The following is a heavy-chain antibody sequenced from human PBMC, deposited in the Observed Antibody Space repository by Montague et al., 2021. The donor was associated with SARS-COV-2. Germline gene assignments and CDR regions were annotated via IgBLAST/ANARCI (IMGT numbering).Heavy chain of an antibody. D-gene: IGHD1-1*01. CDR1: GGAFSDYS. V-gene: IGHV4-4*07. CDR3: ARESSVGVQLDY. CDR2: IYISGST. Sequence: SETLSLTCSVYGGAFSDYSWTWIRQPAGEGLEWIGRIYISGSTNYNPSLRGRVTMSIDISKKQFSLDLTSVTAADTAVYYCARESSVGVQLDYWGQGILVTVSS. J-gene: IGHJ4*02.